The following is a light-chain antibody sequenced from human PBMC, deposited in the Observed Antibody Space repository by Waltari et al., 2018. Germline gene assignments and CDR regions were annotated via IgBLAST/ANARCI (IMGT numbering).Light chain of an antibody. J-gene: IGKJ2*01. CDR1: QSVLYSSNNKNY. CDR3: QQYYSIPYT. Sequence: DIVMTQSPDSLAVSLGERATINCKSSQSVLYSSNNKNYLAWSQQKPGQPPKLLIYWASTRESGVPDRFSGSGSGTDFTLTISSLQAEDVAVYYCQQYYSIPYTFGQGTKLEIK. CDR2: WAS. V-gene: IGKV4-1*01.